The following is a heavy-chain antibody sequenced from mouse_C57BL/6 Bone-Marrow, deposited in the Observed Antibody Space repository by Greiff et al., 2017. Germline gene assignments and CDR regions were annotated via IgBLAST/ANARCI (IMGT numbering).Heavy chain of an antibody. CDR3: AIRSYFGD. CDR2: ISSGSSTI. D-gene: IGHD1-1*01. J-gene: IGHJ2*01. Sequence: EVLLVESGGGLVKPGGSLKLSCAASGFTFSDYGMHWVRQAPEKGLEWVAYISSGSSTIYYADTVKGRFTIARDNAKNTLFLQRTSLRDEDTAMYYCAIRSYFGDWGQGTTRTVSS. CDR1: GFTFSDYG. V-gene: IGHV5-17*01.